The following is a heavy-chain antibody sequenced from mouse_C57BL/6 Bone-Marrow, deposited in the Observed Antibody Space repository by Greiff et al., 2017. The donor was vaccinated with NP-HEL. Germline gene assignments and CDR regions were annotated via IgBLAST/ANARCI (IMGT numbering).Heavy chain of an antibody. CDR3: ARYQYDSPAMDD. CDR1: GYTFTSYW. V-gene: IGHV1-64*01. Sequence: QVQLQQPGAELVKPGASVKLSCKASGYTFTSYWMHWVKQRPGQGLEWIGMIHPNSGSTNYNEKFKSKATLTVDKSSSTAYMQLSSLTSEDSAVYYCARYQYDSPAMDDRGQGTSVTVAS. J-gene: IGHJ4*01. D-gene: IGHD2-4*01. CDR2: IHPNSGST.